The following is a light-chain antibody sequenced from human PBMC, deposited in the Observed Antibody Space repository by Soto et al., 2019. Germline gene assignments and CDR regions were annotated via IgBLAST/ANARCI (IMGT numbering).Light chain of an antibody. Sequence: QSALTQPASVSGSPGQSITISCTGTSSDVGSYTLVSWYQQHPGQAPKLMIYEGSTRPSGVSNRFSGSKSGNTAALTISGLQAEDEADYYCCSYAGSTTFVVFGGGAKLPV. CDR3: CSYAGSTTFVV. V-gene: IGLV2-23*03. CDR1: SSDVGSYTL. J-gene: IGLJ2*01. CDR2: EGS.